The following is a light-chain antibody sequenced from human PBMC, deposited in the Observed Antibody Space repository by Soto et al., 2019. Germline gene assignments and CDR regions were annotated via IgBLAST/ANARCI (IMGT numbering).Light chain of an antibody. CDR2: GAS. CDR3: QQYGSSIT. Sequence: EIGITNSPSTLSVYPGERATLSCRASQSVSSSLAWYQQKPGQAPRLLIYGASTRATGIPARFSGSGSGTDFTLTISRLEPEDFAVYSCQQYGSSITFGQGTRLE. J-gene: IGKJ5*01. CDR1: QSVSSS. V-gene: IGKV3-15*01.